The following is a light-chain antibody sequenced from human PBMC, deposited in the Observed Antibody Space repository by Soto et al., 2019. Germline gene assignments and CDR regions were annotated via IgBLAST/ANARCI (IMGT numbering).Light chain of an antibody. CDR3: QQYNSYPWT. V-gene: IGKV1-5*03. CDR2: KAS. CDR1: QSISSG. Sequence: DIQMTQSPSTLPASVGDRVTITCRASQSISSGLAWYQQKPGKAPKLLIFKASSLASGVSSRFSGRGSGTEFTLTISSMLRDDFGTYFCQQYNSYPWTVGQGTKVEI. J-gene: IGKJ1*01.